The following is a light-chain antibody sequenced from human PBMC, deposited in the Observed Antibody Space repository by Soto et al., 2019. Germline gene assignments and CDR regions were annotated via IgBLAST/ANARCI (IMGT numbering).Light chain of an antibody. J-gene: IGKJ4*02. V-gene: IGKV1-9*01. CDR1: QGVSSY. CDR2: AAS. CDR3: RQLNSYPPLT. Sequence: IQLPQSPSSLSASVGDRVTITCRASQGVSSYLSWYQQKPGKAPKLLIYAASTLQIGVTSRFSGSGSGTDFTLPISSLQPEEFATYYCRQLNSYPPLTFGGGTKVEIK.